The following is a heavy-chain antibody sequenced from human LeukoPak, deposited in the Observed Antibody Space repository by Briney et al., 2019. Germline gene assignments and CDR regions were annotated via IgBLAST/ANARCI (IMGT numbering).Heavy chain of an antibody. D-gene: IGHD1-20*01. CDR3: ARGGPYNWKQGEQLPPLQYGSWFDP. J-gene: IGHJ5*02. Sequence: ASVKVSCKASGYTFTGYYIHWVRQAPGQGLEWMGWINPHSGGPNYAQKFQGRVTMTRDTSISTAYMELSRLRSDDTAVYYCARGGPYNWKQGEQLPPLQYGSWFDPWGQGTLVTVSS. CDR1: GYTFTGYY. V-gene: IGHV1-2*02. CDR2: INPHSGGP.